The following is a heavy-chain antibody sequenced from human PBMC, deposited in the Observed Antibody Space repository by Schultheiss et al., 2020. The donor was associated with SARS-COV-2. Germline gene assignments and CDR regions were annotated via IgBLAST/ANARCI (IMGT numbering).Heavy chain of an antibody. J-gene: IGHJ6*02. D-gene: IGHD6-13*01. Sequence: GGSLRLSCAASGFTFSSYAMSWVRQAPGKGLEWVSAISGSGGSTYYADSVKGRFTISRDNSKNTLYLQMNSLRAEDTAVYYCARGARSSWRTDNYYYYGMDVWGQGTTVTVSS. CDR1: GFTFSSYA. CDR3: ARGARSSWRTDNYYYYGMDV. CDR2: ISGSGGST. V-gene: IGHV3-23*01.